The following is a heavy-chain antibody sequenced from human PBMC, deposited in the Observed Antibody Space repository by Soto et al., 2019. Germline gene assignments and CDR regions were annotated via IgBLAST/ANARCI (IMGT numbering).Heavy chain of an antibody. CDR2: IYYSGST. CDR3: ARHGYSSSLIDP. J-gene: IGHJ5*02. D-gene: IGHD6-13*01. CDR1: GGSISSSSYY. V-gene: IGHV4-39*01. Sequence: SETLSLTCTVSGGSISSSSYYWGWIRQPPGKGLEWIGSIYYSGSTYYNPSLKSRVTISVDTSKNQFSLKLSSVTAADTAVYYCARHGYSSSLIDPWGQGTLVTVSS.